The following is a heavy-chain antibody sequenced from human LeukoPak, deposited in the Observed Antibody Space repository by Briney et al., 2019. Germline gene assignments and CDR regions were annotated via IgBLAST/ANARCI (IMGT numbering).Heavy chain of an antibody. D-gene: IGHD3-10*01. V-gene: IGHV4-31*03. J-gene: IGHJ4*02. CDR2: IYYSGST. Sequence: PSETLSLTCTVSGDSISRSSYFWGWIRQPPGKGLEWIGYIYYSGSTYYNPSLKSRVTISVDTSKNQFSLKLSSVTAADTAVYYCARAAGVGPYGSGDTTDYWGQGTLVTVSS. CDR3: ARAAGVGPYGSGDTTDY. CDR1: GDSISRSSYF.